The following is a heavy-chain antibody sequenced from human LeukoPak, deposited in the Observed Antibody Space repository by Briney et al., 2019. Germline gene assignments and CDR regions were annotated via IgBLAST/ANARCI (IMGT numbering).Heavy chain of an antibody. CDR1: GFTFSSYS. J-gene: IGHJ4*02. D-gene: IGHD1-26*01. Sequence: GGSLRLSCAASGFTFSSYSMNWVRQAPGKGLEWVSSISSSSSYIYYADSVKGRFTISRDNTKNSLYLQMNSLRAEDTAVYYCARDRATVGDLDCWGQGTLVTVSS. CDR3: ARDRATVGDLDC. CDR2: ISSSSSYI. V-gene: IGHV3-21*01.